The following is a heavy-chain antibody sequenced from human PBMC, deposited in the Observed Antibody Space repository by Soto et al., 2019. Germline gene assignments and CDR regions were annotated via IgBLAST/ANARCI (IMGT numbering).Heavy chain of an antibody. D-gene: IGHD2-2*02. CDR3: ARYTYTSRYSYYGMDL. Sequence: GGSLRLSCTTSGFTFGDYAMSWFRQAPGKGLEWVGVVRSKAFGGTTDYAASVKGRFDISRDDSKSIAYLQMNSVTTEDTAVYFCARYTYTSRYSYYGMDLWGHGTTVTVSS. CDR1: GFTFGDYA. CDR2: VRSKAFGGTT. V-gene: IGHV3-49*03. J-gene: IGHJ6*02.